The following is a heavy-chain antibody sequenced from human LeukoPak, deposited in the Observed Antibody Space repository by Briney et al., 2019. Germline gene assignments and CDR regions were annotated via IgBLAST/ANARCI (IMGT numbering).Heavy chain of an antibody. D-gene: IGHD3-3*02. Sequence: ASVKVSCKAYGYTFTNYDINWVRQATGHGLEWMGWIDPKTGNTGYMEAFQGRVTMTRDTSTSTAYMELRSLTSEDTAVFYCARGRWATFPDIWGQGTMVTVSS. J-gene: IGHJ3*02. CDR2: IDPKTGNT. CDR1: GYTFTNYD. CDR3: ARGRWATFPDI. V-gene: IGHV1-8*01.